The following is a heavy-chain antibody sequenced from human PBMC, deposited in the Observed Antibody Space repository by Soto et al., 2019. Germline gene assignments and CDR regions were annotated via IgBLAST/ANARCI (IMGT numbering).Heavy chain of an antibody. CDR2: ISGSGATT. CDR1: GFTFSSYA. V-gene: IGHV3-23*01. Sequence: GGSLRLCYAGSGFTFSSYAMTWVRQAPGKGLEWVSGISGSGATTSYADSVKGRFTVSRDNSKNTLYLQMNSLRVEDTAVYYCARDSCSSTSCFDWGQGT. D-gene: IGHD2-2*01. J-gene: IGHJ4*02. CDR3: ARDSCSSTSCFD.